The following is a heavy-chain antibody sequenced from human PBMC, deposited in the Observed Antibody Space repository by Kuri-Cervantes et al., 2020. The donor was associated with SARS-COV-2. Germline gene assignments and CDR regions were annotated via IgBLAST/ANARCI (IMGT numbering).Heavy chain of an antibody. CDR1: GFTFSSYA. V-gene: IGHV3-30-3*01. CDR2: ISYDGSNK. J-gene: IGHJ4*02. Sequence: GGSLRLSCAASGFTFSSYAMHWVRQAPGKGLEWVAVISYDGSNKYYADSVKGRFTISRDNSKNTLYLQMNSLRAEDTAVYYCAKDNVVADGYNSLEEAFDYWGQGTLVTVSS. CDR3: AKDNVVADGYNSLEEAFDY. D-gene: IGHD5-24*01.